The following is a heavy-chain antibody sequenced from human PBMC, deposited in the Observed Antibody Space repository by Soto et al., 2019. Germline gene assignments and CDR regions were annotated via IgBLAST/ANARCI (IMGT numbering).Heavy chain of an antibody. D-gene: IGHD1-26*01. CDR1: GYRFTSYW. J-gene: IGHJ4*02. CDR2: IYPADSNI. Sequence: EVQLVQSGAEVKKPGESLKSSGKGSGYRFTSYWIAWVRQMPGKGLEWMGIIYPADSNIRYSPSFQGQITISTDKSSTTAYLQWSSLKASDTAVYFCARQGPNDSSGSYDYWGPGTLVTVSS. CDR3: ARQGPNDSSGSYDY. V-gene: IGHV5-51*01.